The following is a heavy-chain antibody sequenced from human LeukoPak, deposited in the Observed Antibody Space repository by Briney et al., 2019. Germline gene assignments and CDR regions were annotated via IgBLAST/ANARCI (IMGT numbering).Heavy chain of an antibody. J-gene: IGHJ6*02. CDR2: ISYDGSNK. CDR3: AKDGLHHSNGPGWGMDV. Sequence: GGALRLSCAASGVTFSSYGMHWVRQAPGKGLEWVAVISYDGSNKYYADSVKGQFTISRDNSKNTLYLQMNSLRAEDTAVYYCAKDGLHHSNGPGWGMDVWGQGTTVTVSS. CDR1: GVTFSSYG. V-gene: IGHV3-30*18. D-gene: IGHD3-22*01.